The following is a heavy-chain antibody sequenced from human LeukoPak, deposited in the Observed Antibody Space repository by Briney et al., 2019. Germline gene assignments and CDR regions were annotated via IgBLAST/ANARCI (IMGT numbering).Heavy chain of an antibody. CDR2: IYYSGST. J-gene: IGHJ6*03. CDR1: GGSISSYY. V-gene: IGHV4-59*08. D-gene: IGHD5-18*01. Sequence: SETLSLTCTVSGGSISSYYWSWIRQPPGKGLEWIGYIYYSGSTNYNPSLKSRVTISVDTSKNQFSLKLSSVTAADTAVYYCARHSRYAAIMSTYYYYYMDVWGKGTTVTISS. CDR3: ARHSRYAAIMSTYYYYYMDV.